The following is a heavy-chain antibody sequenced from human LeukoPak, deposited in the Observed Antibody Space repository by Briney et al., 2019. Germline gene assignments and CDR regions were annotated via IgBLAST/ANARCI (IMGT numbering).Heavy chain of an antibody. CDR3: ARDPDDGSIRGAFDI. J-gene: IGHJ3*02. CDR1: GGSISSGGYY. Sequence: SETLSLTCTVSGGSISSGGYYWSWVRQPPGKGLEWIGEIYHSGSTNYNPSLKSRVTISVDKSKNQFSLKLSSVTAADTAVYYCARDPDDGSIRGAFDIWGQGTMVTVSS. V-gene: IGHV4-39*07. CDR2: IYHSGST. D-gene: IGHD3-22*01.